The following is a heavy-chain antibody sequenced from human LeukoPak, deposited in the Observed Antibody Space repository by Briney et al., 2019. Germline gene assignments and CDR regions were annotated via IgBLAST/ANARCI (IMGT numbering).Heavy chain of an antibody. J-gene: IGHJ4*02. CDR3: ARANYYGDYAN. CDR1: GYTFTSYD. CDR2: MNPNSGGT. D-gene: IGHD4-17*01. Sequence: ASVKVSCKASGYTFTSYDINWVRQATGQGLEWMGWMNPNSGGTNYAQKFQGRVTMTRDTSISTAYMELSRLRSDDTAVYYCARANYYGDYANWGQGTLVTVSS. V-gene: IGHV1-2*02.